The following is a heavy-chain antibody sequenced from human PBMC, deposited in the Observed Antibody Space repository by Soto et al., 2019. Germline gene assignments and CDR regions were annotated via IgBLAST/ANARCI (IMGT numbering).Heavy chain of an antibody. J-gene: IGHJ1*01. CDR3: ASSPGLQYLQY. CDR2: ISAHNGNT. V-gene: IGHV1-18*01. CDR1: GYTFTSYG. Sequence: QVQLVQSGAEVKKSGASVKVSCKASGYTFTSYGISWGRQAPVQGLEWMGWISAHNGNTNYAQKVQGRVTMTTDTSTSTAYMELRSLRSDDTAVYYCASSPGLQYLQYWGQGPLVTVSS. D-gene: IGHD2-21*02.